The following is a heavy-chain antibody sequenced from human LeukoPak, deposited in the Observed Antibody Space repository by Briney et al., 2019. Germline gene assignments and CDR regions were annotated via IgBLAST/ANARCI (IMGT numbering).Heavy chain of an antibody. V-gene: IGHV3-11*01. CDR1: GFTFNDYY. CDR3: ATDGAGFDT. Sequence: GGSLRLSCAASGFTFNDYYMSWIRQAPGKGLEWLSYINIGGTNTHYADTVKGRFTISRDNAKKSLYLEMNNLRAEDTAVYYCATDGAGFDTWGQGVLVTVSS. CDR2: INIGGTNT. J-gene: IGHJ5*02.